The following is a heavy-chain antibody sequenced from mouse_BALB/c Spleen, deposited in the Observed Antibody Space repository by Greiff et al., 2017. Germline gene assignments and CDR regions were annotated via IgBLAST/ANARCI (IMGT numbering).Heavy chain of an antibody. CDR2: ISSGSSYI. V-gene: IGHV5-17*02. Sequence: EVQRVESGGGLVQPGGSRKLSCAASGFTFSSFGMHWVRQAPEKGLEWVAYISSGSSYIYYADTVKGRFTISRDNPKNTLCLQRTSLRSEDTAMYYCAIDYYGMDYWGQGTTLTVSS. CDR1: GFTFSSFG. J-gene: IGHJ4*01. CDR3: AIDYYGMDY.